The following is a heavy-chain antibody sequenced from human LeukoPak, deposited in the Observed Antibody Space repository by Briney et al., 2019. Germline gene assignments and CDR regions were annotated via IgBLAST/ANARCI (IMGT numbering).Heavy chain of an antibody. D-gene: IGHD1-14*01. CDR3: ARETPEYD. Sequence: GGSLRLSCAASGFTFSSYAMHWVRQAPGKGLEWVAVISHDGSNYYYGDSVKGRFTISRDNSNNTLYLQMNSLRADDTAVYYCARETPEYDWGQGTLVTVSS. CDR2: ISHDGSNY. V-gene: IGHV3-30*03. J-gene: IGHJ4*02. CDR1: GFTFSSYA.